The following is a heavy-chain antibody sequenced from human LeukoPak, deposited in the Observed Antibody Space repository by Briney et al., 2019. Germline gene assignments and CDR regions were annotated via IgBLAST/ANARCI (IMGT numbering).Heavy chain of an antibody. CDR1: GGTFSSYA. J-gene: IGHJ4*02. CDR2: MNPNSGNT. Sequence: ASVKVSCKASGGTFSSYAISWVRQAPGQGLEWMGWMNPNSGNTGYAQKFQGRVTITRNTSISTAYMELSSLRSEDTAVYYCARVASGYSGYWGQGTLVTVSS. CDR3: ARVASGYSGY. V-gene: IGHV1-8*03. D-gene: IGHD5-12*01.